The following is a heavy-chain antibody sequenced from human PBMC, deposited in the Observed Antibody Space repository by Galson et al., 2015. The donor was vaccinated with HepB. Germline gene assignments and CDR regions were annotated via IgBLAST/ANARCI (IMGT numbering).Heavy chain of an antibody. J-gene: IGHJ6*02. CDR3: ARVGEYYGMDV. Sequence: SLRLSCAASGFTFSSYSMNWVRQAPGKGLEWVSSISSSSYIYYADSVKGRFTISRDNAKNSLYLQMNSLRAEDTAVYYCARVGEYYGMDVWGQGTTVTVSS. CDR1: GFTFSSYS. CDR2: ISSSSYI. D-gene: IGHD3-16*01. V-gene: IGHV3-21*01.